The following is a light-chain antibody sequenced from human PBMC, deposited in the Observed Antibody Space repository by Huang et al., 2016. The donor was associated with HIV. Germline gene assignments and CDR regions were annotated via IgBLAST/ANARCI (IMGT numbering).Light chain of an antibody. CDR1: QTIGTS. J-gene: IGKJ4*01. V-gene: IGKV3-11*01. CDR3: QQRRSWPLT. CDR2: DGS. Sequence: EVVLTQSPPTLSLFPGETATLSCRASQTIGTSVAWYQQRPGQGPRLLIYDGSNRAAGVPARISGAGSVTTFTLSISGLESEDFGVYYCQQRRSWPLTFGGGTKVEV.